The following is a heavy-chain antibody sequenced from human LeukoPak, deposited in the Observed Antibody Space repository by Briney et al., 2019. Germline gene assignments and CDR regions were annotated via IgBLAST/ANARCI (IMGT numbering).Heavy chain of an antibody. CDR1: GYSFTSYW. D-gene: IGHD7-27*01. CDR3: ARQAAMGRSGDY. V-gene: IGHV5-51*01. CDR2: IDPSDSET. Sequence: GESLKISCKASGYSFTSYWIGWVRQMPGKGLEWMGIIDPSDSETRYTPSFQGQIPISADKSLSTAYLQWSSLKASDTAMYYCARQAAMGRSGDYWGQGTLVTVSP. J-gene: IGHJ4*02.